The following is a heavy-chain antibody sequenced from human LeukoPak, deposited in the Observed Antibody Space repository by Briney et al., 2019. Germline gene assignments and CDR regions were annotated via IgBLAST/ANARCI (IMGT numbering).Heavy chain of an antibody. V-gene: IGHV4-34*01. D-gene: IGHD6-25*01. J-gene: IGHJ3*02. CDR3: ARGIAAGDAFDI. CDR1: GGSFSGYY. Sequence: SETLSLTCAVYGGSFSGYYWSWIRQPPGKGLEWIGEINHSGSTNYNPSLKSRVTISVDTSKNQFSLKLSSVTAADTAVYYCARGIAAGDAFDIWGQGTMVTVSS. CDR2: INHSGST.